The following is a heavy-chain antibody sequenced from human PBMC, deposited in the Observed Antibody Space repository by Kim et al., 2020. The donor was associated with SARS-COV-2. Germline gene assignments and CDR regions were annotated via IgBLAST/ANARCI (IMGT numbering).Heavy chain of an antibody. CDR2: INHSGST. V-gene: IGHV4-34*01. Sequence: SETLSLTCAVYGGSFSGYYWSWIRQPPGKGLEWIGEINHSGSTNYNPSLKSRVTISVDTSKNQFSLKLSSVTAADTAVYYCATLHMVRGVITVDYWGQGTLVTVSS. D-gene: IGHD3-10*01. J-gene: IGHJ4*02. CDR1: GGSFSGYY. CDR3: ATLHMVRGVITVDY.